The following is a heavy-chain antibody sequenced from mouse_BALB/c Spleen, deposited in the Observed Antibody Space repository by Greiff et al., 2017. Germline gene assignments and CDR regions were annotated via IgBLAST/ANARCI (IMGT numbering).Heavy chain of an antibody. V-gene: IGHV1-87*01. Sequence: QVQLKESGAELARPGASVKLSCKASGYTFTSYWMQWVKQRPGQGLEWIGAIYPGDGDTRYTQKFKGKATLTADKSSSTAYMQLSSLASEDSAVYYCARGGVLLDYWGQGTTLTVSS. CDR2: IYPGDGDT. J-gene: IGHJ2*01. CDR3: ARGGVLLDY. D-gene: IGHD2-14*01. CDR1: GYTFTSYW.